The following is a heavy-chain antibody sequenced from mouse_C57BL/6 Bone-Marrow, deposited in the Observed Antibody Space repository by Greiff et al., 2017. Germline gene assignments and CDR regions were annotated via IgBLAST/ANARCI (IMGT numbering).Heavy chain of an antibody. V-gene: IGHV10-1*01. Sequence: EVKVVESGGGLVQPKGSLKLSCAASGFSFNTYAMNWVRQAPGKGLEWVARIRSKSNNYATYYADSVKDRFTISRDDSESMLYLQMNNLKTEDTATYYCVRQLYDYDGGFAYWGQGTLVTVFA. D-gene: IGHD2-4*01. CDR3: VRQLYDYDGGFAY. J-gene: IGHJ3*01. CDR1: GFSFNTYA. CDR2: IRSKSNNYAT.